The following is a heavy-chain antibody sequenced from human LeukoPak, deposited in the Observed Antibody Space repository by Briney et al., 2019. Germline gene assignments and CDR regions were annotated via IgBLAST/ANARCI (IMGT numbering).Heavy chain of an antibody. Sequence: PGGSLRLSCAASGFTFSTDSMSWVRQAPWKGLEWVSVISGSGGSTYYADSVKGRFTISRDNSKNTLYLQMNSLRAEDTAVYYCAKGTTTLVVTKIDYWGQGTLVTVSS. J-gene: IGHJ4*02. CDR1: GFTFSTDS. V-gene: IGHV3-23*01. D-gene: IGHD4-23*01. CDR3: AKGTTTLVVTKIDY. CDR2: ISGSGGST.